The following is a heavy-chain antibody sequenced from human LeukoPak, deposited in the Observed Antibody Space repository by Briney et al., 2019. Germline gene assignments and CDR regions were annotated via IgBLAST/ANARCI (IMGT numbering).Heavy chain of an antibody. CDR2: INAGNGNT. D-gene: IGHD3-10*01. V-gene: IGHV1-3*01. J-gene: IGHJ6*02. CDR3: ARNLLGDYYYYGMDV. CDR1: GYPFITYA. Sequence: ASVKVSCKTSGYPFITYAVQWVRQAPGQRLEWMGWINAGNGNTKYSQKFQGRVTITRDTSASTAYMELSSLRSEDTAVYYCARNLLGDYYYYGMDVWGQGTTVTVSS.